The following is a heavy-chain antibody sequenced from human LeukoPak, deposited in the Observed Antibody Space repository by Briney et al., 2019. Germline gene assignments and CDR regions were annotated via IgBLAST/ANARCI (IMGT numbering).Heavy chain of an antibody. CDR3: ARGGNYWPQWWFDP. V-gene: IGHV4-59*01. Sequence: SETLSLTCTVSGGSISSYSWSWIRQPPGKRLEWIGYVYYSGTTNYNPSLRSRVTISVDTSKNQFSLKLNSVTAADTAVYYCARGGNYWPQWWFDPWGRGTLVSVSS. D-gene: IGHD1-26*01. CDR2: VYYSGTT. J-gene: IGHJ5*02. CDR1: GGSISSYS.